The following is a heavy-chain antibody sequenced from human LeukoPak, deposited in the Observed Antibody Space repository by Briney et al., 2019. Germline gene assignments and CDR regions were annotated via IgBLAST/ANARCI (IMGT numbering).Heavy chain of an antibody. CDR1: GYTFTKYY. CDR2: INPGGDNT. V-gene: IGHV1-46*01. Sequence: ASVKVSCKASGYTFTKYYIHWVRQAPGQGLEWMGLINPGGDNTNYAQNFQGRVTMTRDTSTSTAYMELRSLRSDDTAVYYCARGGDIVVVVAAQDNWFDPWGQGTLVTVSS. J-gene: IGHJ5*02. D-gene: IGHD2-15*01. CDR3: ARGGDIVVVVAAQDNWFDP.